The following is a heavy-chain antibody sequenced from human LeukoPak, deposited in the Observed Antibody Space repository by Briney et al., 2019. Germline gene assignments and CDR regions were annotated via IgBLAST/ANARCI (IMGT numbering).Heavy chain of an antibody. Sequence: PSETLCLTCTVSGGSISGYYWSWIRQPPGRGLEWIGYIHYSGSTNYNPSLKSRVTISVDTSKNQFSLKLSSVTAADTAVYYCARGRYCSGGSCFPFDYWGQGTLVTVSS. CDR1: GGSISGYY. J-gene: IGHJ4*02. D-gene: IGHD2-15*01. V-gene: IGHV4-59*01. CDR3: ARGRYCSGGSCFPFDY. CDR2: IHYSGST.